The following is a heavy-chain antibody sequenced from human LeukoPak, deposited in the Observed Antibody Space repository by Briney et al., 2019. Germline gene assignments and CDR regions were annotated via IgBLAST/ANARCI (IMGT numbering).Heavy chain of an antibody. CDR1: GDSISNFY. J-gene: IGHJ4*02. D-gene: IGHD6-13*01. Sequence: SETLSLSCTVSGDSISNFYWSWIRQPAGKGLEWIGRIYTSGSTNYNPSLKSRVTMSVDTSKNQFSLKLSSVTAADTAVYYCARDVVAAPGTWDYWGLGTLVTVSS. V-gene: IGHV4-4*07. CDR2: IYTSGST. CDR3: ARDVVAAPGTWDY.